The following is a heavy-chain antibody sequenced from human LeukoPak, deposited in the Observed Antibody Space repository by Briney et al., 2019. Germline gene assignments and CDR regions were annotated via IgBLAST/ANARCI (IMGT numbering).Heavy chain of an antibody. D-gene: IGHD6-19*01. J-gene: IGHJ4*02. Sequence: GESLKISCKGSGYSFTSYWIGWVCQMPGKGLEWMGIIYPGDSDTRYSPSFQGQVTISADKSISTAYLQWSSLKASDTAMYYCATTQGSGWYEDYFDYWGQGTLVTVSS. V-gene: IGHV5-51*01. CDR2: IYPGDSDT. CDR1: GYSFTSYW. CDR3: ATTQGSGWYEDYFDY.